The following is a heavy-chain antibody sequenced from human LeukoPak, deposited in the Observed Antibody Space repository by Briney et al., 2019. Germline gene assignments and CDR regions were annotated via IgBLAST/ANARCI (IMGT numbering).Heavy chain of an antibody. Sequence: SETLSLTCAVYDGSFSGYYWSWIRQPPGKGLEWIGEINHSGSTNYNPSLKSRVTISVDTSKNQFSLKLSSVTAADTAVYYCARGPKGELSSGWYYFDYWGQGTLVTVSS. J-gene: IGHJ4*02. CDR2: INHSGST. CDR1: DGSFSGYY. CDR3: ARGPKGELSSGWYYFDY. V-gene: IGHV4-34*01. D-gene: IGHD6-19*01.